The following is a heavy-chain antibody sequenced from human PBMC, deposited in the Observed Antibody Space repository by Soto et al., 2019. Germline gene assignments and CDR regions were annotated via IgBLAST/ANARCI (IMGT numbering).Heavy chain of an antibody. CDR1: GFTFSSYA. J-gene: IGHJ4*02. CDR2: IVSSGGST. Sequence: EVQLVESGGGLVQPGGSLRLSCAASGFTFSSYAMHWVRQAPGKGLEYVSAIVSSGGSTYYANSVKGRFTISRDNSKNTLYLQMGSLRAEDMAVYYCARGAERFDYWCQGTLVTVSS. V-gene: IGHV3-64*01. CDR3: ARGAERFDY.